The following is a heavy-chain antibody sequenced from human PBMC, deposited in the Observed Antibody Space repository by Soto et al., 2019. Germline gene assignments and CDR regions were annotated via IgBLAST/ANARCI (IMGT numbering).Heavy chain of an antibody. CDR2: IFSNDEK. J-gene: IGHJ5*02. Sequence: QVTVKESGPVLVKPTETLTLTCTVSGFSLSNAGLGVSWIRQPPGKALEWLANIFSNDEKSYSTSLKSRLTISKYTSKSQVVLTMTNMDPVDTATYYCASTYSTSWYWFDPWGQGTLVTVSS. V-gene: IGHV2-26*04. CDR1: GFSLSNAGLG. D-gene: IGHD6-13*01. CDR3: ASTYSTSWYWFDP.